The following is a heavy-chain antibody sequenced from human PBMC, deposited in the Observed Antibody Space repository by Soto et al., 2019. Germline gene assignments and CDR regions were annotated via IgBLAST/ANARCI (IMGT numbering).Heavy chain of an antibody. J-gene: IGHJ4*02. D-gene: IGHD6-13*01. V-gene: IGHV5-51*01. CDR2: SYPGVSDT. CDR1: GYSFTSYW. CDR3: ASLGGFGYSSSWYYFDY. Sequence: GESLKISCKGSGYSFTSYWIGWVRQMPGKVLEWMGISYPGVSDTRYSPSFQGQVTISADKSISTAYLQWSSLKASDTAMYYCASLGGFGYSSSWYYFDYWGQGXLVTVSS.